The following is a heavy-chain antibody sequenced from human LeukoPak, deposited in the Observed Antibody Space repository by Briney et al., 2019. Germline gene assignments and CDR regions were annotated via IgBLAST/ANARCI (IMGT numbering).Heavy chain of an antibody. V-gene: IGHV1-2*02. D-gene: IGHD3-10*01. CDR1: GYTFTGYY. CDR2: INPNSGGT. CDR3: ASNLLLYYYYYMDV. J-gene: IGHJ6*03. Sequence: GASVKVSCKASGYTFTGYYMHWVRQAPGQGLEWMGWINPNSGGTNYAQKFHGRVTMTRDTSISTVYMELSRLRSDDTAVYYCASNLLLYYYYYMDVWGKGTTVTVSS.